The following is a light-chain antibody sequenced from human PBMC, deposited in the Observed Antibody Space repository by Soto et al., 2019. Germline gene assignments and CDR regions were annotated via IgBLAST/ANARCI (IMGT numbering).Light chain of an antibody. CDR3: QQRSNWPPTWT. V-gene: IGKV3-11*01. J-gene: IGKJ1*01. CDR2: DAS. Sequence: DIVLTQSPATLSLSPGQRATLSCRASQSVSTYLAWYQQKPGQAPRLLIYDASNRATGIPVRFSGTGSGTDFTLTISSLEPEDFAVYYCQQRSNWPPTWTFGQGTKVDI. CDR1: QSVSTY.